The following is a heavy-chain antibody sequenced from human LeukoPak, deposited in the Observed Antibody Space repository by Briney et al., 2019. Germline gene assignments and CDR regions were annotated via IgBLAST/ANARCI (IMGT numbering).Heavy chain of an antibody. J-gene: IGHJ4*02. CDR1: GYTFTGYY. CDR2: INPNSGGT. Sequence: ASVKVSCKASGYTFTGYYMHWVRQAPGQGLEWMGWINPNSGGTNYAQKFQGRVTMTRDTSISTAYMELSRLRSDDTAVYYCARYPTSTVVTPTALVYWGQGTLVTVSS. CDR3: ARYPTSTVVTPTALVY. D-gene: IGHD4-23*01. V-gene: IGHV1-2*02.